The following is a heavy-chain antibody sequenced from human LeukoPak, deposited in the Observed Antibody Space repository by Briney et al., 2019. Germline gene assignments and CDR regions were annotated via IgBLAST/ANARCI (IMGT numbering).Heavy chain of an antibody. V-gene: IGHV4-59*01. CDR2: VSYSGST. D-gene: IGHD5-18*01. CDR3: AREGSYGLNGVY. Sequence: SETLSLTCTVSGDSISNYYWSWIRQPPGKGLEWIGYVSYSGSTNYNPSLKSRVTISGDTSKNQFSLKLTSVTAADTAVYYCAREGSYGLNGVYWGQGTLVTVSS. CDR1: GDSISNYY. J-gene: IGHJ4*02.